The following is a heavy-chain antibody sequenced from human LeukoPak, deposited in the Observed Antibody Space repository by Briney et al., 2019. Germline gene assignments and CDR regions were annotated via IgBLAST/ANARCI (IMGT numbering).Heavy chain of an antibody. CDR2: ISAYNGNT. CDR1: GYTLTSYG. V-gene: IGHV1-18*01. CDR3: ARDMGSFPNWFDP. J-gene: IGHJ5*02. Sequence: GASVKVSCKASGYTLTSYGINWVRQAPAQGLEWMGWISAYNGNTNYAQKLQGRVTMTTDTSTSTAYMELRSLRSDDTAVYCCARDMGSFPNWFDPWGQGTLVTVSS. D-gene: IGHD3-16*02.